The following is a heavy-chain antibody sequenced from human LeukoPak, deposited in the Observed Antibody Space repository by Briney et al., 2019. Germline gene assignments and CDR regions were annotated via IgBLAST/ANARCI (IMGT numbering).Heavy chain of an antibody. CDR1: GFTFRSYS. CDR2: ISGSNGYF. CDR3: AREIIAATLDG. V-gene: IGHV3-21*01. J-gene: IGHJ4*02. D-gene: IGHD1-26*01. Sequence: GGSLRLSCAASGFTFRSYSLNWIRQAPGKGLEWVASISGSNGYFYYADSVKGRFTISRDNARNSLFLQMNSLTAEDTAVYYCAREIIAATLDGWGQGTLVIVSS.